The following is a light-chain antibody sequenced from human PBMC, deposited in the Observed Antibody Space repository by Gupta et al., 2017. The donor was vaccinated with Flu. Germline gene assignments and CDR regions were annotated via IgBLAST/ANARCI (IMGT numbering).Light chain of an antibody. CDR2: AAS. CDR1: QGISTY. J-gene: IGKJ4*01. CDR3: QQLNSFPLT. Sequence: DIHLTQSPSFLSASVGDRVNITCRASQGISTYLAWCHQKPGKAPKLLIYAASTLQGGVPPRFSGSGYGREFTLTISSLQPEDFGTYYCQQLNSFPLTFGGGTKIEIK. V-gene: IGKV1-9*01.